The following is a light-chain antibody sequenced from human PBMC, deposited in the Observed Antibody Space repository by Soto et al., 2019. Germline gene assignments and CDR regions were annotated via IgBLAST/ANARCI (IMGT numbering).Light chain of an antibody. CDR2: GNT. Sequence: SVLTQPPSGSGAPGERVTISCPRSSSNIGAGYDVHWYLQLPGTAPKLLIYGNTNRPSGVPDRFSGSKSGSSASLAITGLQAEDEADYYCQSHDSSLHASVFGTGTKVTVL. CDR1: SSNIGAGYD. J-gene: IGLJ1*01. CDR3: QSHDSSLHASV. V-gene: IGLV1-40*01.